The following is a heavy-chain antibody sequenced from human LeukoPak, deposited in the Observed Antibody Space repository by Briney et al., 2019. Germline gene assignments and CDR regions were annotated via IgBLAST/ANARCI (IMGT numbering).Heavy chain of an antibody. D-gene: IGHD3-22*01. V-gene: IGHV1-46*01. CDR3: ARDVVPTYYYDSSGYSSLDY. CDR2: INPSGGST. CDR1: GYTFTSYY. J-gene: IGHJ4*02. Sequence: ASVKVSCKASGYTFTSYYMHWVRQAPGQGLEWMGKINPSGGSTSYAQKFQGRVTMTRDTSTSTVYMELSSLRSEDTAVYYCARDVVPTYYYDSSGYSSLDYWGQGTLVTVSS.